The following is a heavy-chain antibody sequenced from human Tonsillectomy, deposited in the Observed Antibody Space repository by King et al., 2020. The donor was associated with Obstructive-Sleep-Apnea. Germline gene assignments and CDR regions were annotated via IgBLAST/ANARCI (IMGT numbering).Heavy chain of an antibody. CDR1: GGSISSYY. Sequence: VQLQESGPGLVKPSETLSLTCTVSGGSISSYYWSWIRQPPGKGLEWIGYIYYSGTTNYNPSLKSRVTISVDTSKNRFSLKLSSVTAADTAVYYGAGIYTYGSAYHGLDVWGQGTTVTVSS. J-gene: IGHJ6*02. D-gene: IGHD5-18*01. CDR3: AGIYTYGSAYHGLDV. CDR2: IYYSGTT. V-gene: IGHV4-59*01.